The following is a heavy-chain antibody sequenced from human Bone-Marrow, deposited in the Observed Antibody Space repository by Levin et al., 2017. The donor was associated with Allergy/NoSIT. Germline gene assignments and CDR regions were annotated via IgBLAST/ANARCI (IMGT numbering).Heavy chain of an antibody. V-gene: IGHV3-48*02. CDR2: ISRSSSTI. CDR1: GFTFSRYS. D-gene: IGHD2-2*01. Sequence: ASVKVSCAASGFTFSRYSMNWVRQAPGRGLEWVSYISRSSSTISYADSVKGRFIISRDNAKNSLYLQMNSLRDEDTAVYYCARPDCSGTSCYYFFDSWGQGTLVTVSS. J-gene: IGHJ4*02. CDR3: ARPDCSGTSCYYFFDS.